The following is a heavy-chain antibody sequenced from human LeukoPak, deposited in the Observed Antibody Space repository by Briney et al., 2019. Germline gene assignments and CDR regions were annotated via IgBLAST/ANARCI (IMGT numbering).Heavy chain of an antibody. V-gene: IGHV3-48*04. J-gene: IGHJ4*02. Sequence: QTGGSLRLSCAASGFTFSSYAMSWVRQAPGKGLEWVSAISSSGSTIYYADSVKGRFTISRDNAKNSLYLQMNSLRAEGTAVYYCARAFDWSDPFDYWGQGTLATVSS. CDR3: ARAFDWSDPFDY. CDR2: ISSSGSTI. D-gene: IGHD3-9*01. CDR1: GFTFSSYA.